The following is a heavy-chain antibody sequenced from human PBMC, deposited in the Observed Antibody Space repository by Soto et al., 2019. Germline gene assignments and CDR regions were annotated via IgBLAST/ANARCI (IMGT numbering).Heavy chain of an antibody. V-gene: IGHV1-69*04. Sequence: SVKVSCKASGGTFSSYTISWVRRAPGEGLEWMGRIIPILGIANYAQKFQGRVTITADKSTSTAYMELSSLRSEDTAVYYCARDPAPGYYYDSSGYLPNPEYFQHWGLG. D-gene: IGHD3-22*01. J-gene: IGHJ1*01. CDR3: ARDPAPGYYYDSSGYLPNPEYFQH. CDR1: GGTFSSYT. CDR2: IIPILGIA.